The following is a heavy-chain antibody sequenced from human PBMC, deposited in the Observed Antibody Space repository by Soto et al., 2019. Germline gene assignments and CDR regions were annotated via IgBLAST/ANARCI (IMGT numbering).Heavy chain of an antibody. V-gene: IGHV4-30-2*01. J-gene: IGHJ4*02. Sequence: QLQLQESGSGLVRPSQTLSLTCAVSGGSISSGGYSWSWIRQPPGKGLEWIGYIYHSGSTYYNPSLKSRVTISVDRSKNQFSLKLSSVTAADTAVYYCARSSPLELRYFDYWGQGTLVTVSS. D-gene: IGHD1-7*01. CDR2: IYHSGST. CDR1: GGSISSGGYS. CDR3: ARSSPLELRYFDY.